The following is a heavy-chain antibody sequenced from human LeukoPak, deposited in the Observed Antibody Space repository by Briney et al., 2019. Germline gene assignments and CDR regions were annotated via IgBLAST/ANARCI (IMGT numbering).Heavy chain of an antibody. V-gene: IGHV1-2*02. CDR2: VNPNNGDT. CDR1: GYTFTGYY. J-gene: IGHJ4*02. Sequence: ASVKVSCKVSGYTFTGYYIHWVRQAPGQGLDWVGLVNPNNGDTRYAQKFQGRVTMTRDTSVSTAYMELSKLTSDDTAVYYCARDSRVTNGDYWGQGTLVTVSS. CDR3: ARDSRVTNGDY. D-gene: IGHD3-10*01.